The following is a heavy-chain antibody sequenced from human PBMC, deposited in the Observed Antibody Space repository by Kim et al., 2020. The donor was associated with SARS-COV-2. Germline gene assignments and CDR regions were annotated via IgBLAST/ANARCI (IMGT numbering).Heavy chain of an antibody. CDR2: ISYDGSNK. CDR1: GFTFSSYG. Sequence: GGSLRLSCAASGFTFSSYGMHWVRQAPGKGLEWVAVISYDGSNKYYADSVKGRFTISRDNSKNTLYLQMNSLRAEDTAVYYCAKGRIEFSVAYFDYWGQGTLVTVSS. V-gene: IGHV3-30*18. J-gene: IGHJ4*02. D-gene: IGHD3-16*02. CDR3: AKGRIEFSVAYFDY.